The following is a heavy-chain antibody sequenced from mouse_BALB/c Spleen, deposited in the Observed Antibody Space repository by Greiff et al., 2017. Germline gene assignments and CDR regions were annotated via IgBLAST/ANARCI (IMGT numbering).Heavy chain of an antibody. V-gene: IGHV2-6-7*01. D-gene: IGHD2-3*01. CDR2: IWGDGST. CDR3: SRDGGLLPMDY. J-gene: IGHJ4*01. Sequence: VQVVESGPGLVAPSQSLSLTCTVSGFSLTGYGVNWVRQPPGKGLEWLGMIWGDGSTDYNSALKSRLSISKDNSKSQVFLKMNSLQTDDTARYYCSRDGGLLPMDYWGQVTSVTGSS. CDR1: GFSLTGYG.